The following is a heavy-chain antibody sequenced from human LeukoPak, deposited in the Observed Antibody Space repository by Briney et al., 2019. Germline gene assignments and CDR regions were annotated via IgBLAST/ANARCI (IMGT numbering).Heavy chain of an antibody. D-gene: IGHD6-19*01. Sequence: PGGSLRLSCAGSGFTFRNYAMRWVRQAPGKGLEWVSDISGSGGNTYYADSVKGRFTISRDNSKSTLYLQMNSLRAEDTAVYYCAKGSEAVAGTFDYWGQGTLVTVSS. J-gene: IGHJ4*02. CDR3: AKGSEAVAGTFDY. V-gene: IGHV3-23*01. CDR1: GFTFRNYA. CDR2: ISGSGGNT.